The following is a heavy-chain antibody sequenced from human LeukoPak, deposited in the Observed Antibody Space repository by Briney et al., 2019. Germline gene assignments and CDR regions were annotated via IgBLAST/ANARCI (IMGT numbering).Heavy chain of an antibody. V-gene: IGHV3-30*04. CDR2: ISYDGSNK. CDR1: GFPFSSYA. J-gene: IGHJ4*02. Sequence: GRSLRLSCAASGFPFSSYAMHWVRQAPGKGLEWVAVISYDGSNKYYADSVKGRFTISRDDSKSIAYLQMNSLKTEDTAVYYCTRVKASYSGSSSSDYWGQGTLVTVSS. CDR3: TRVKASYSGSSSSDY. D-gene: IGHD1-26*01.